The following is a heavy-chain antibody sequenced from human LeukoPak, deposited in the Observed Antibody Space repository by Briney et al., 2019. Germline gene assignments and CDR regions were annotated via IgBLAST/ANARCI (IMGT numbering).Heavy chain of an antibody. J-gene: IGHJ4*02. CDR1: GGSISSSSYY. D-gene: IGHD5-18*01. Sequence: SETLSLTCTVSGGSISSSSYYWGWIRQPPGKGLEWIGSIYYSGSTYYNPSLKSRVTISVDTSKNQFSLKLSSVTAADTAVYYCAREAMDTAMVTVDYWGQGTLVTVSS. V-gene: IGHV4-39*07. CDR3: AREAMDTAMVTVDY. CDR2: IYYSGST.